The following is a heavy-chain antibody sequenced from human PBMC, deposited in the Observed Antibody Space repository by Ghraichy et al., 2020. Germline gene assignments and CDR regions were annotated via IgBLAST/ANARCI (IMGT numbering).Heavy chain of an antibody. CDR2: IIPIFGIA. CDR1: GGTFSSYA. D-gene: IGHD1-26*01. CDR3: ARDRVGATTPFDY. V-gene: IGHV1-69*10. J-gene: IGHJ4*02. Sequence: SVKVSCKASGGTFSSYAISWVRQAPGQGLEWMGGIIPIFGIANYAQKFQGRVTITADKSTSTAYMELSSLRSEDTAVYYCARDRVGATTPFDYWGQGTLVTVSS.